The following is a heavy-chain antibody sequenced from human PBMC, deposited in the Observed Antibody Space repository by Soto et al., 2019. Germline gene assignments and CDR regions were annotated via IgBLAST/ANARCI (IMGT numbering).Heavy chain of an antibody. CDR2: LFYTGHT. CDR1: GHSMSNSDYF. J-gene: IGHJ4*02. D-gene: IGHD3-10*01. CDR3: SSSKPVFLWFGESPYFDH. Sequence: SETLSLTCTVSGHSMSNSDYFWGWIRQTPWSDLQWIGSLFYTGHTYYNPSPLSRVTISADTSKNQFFLRLTSVTAADTGVYYCSSSKPVFLWFGESPYFDHWGQGTLVTVSS. V-gene: IGHV4-39*01.